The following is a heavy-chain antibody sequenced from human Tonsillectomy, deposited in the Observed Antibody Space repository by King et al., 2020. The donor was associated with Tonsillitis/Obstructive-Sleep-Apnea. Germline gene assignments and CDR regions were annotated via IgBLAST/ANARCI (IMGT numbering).Heavy chain of an antibody. D-gene: IGHD2-21*01. CDR2: IYSGGST. J-gene: IGHJ4*02. CDR1: GFTVSSNY. V-gene: IGHV3-66*01. CDR3: ARDAGGDLDY. Sequence: EVQLVETGGGLVQPGGSLRLSCAASGFTVSSNYMTWVRQAPGKGLEWVSIIYSGGSTYYADSVKGRFTISRDNSKNTRYLQMNSLRAEDTAVYYCARDAGGDLDYWGQGTLVTVSS.